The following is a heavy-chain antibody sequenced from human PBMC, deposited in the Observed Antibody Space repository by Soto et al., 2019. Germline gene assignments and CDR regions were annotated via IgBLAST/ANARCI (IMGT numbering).Heavy chain of an antibody. Sequence: PSETLLTCTVSGGSVSSDEDYWSWIRQSPGKGLEWIGYISNSGSTGYNPSLKTRLSMSVDRSKNQFTLRLTSVTAADTAVYFCATESGSTYGYFDYWGQGTQVTVSS. CDR1: GGSVSSDEDY. CDR2: ISNSGST. CDR3: ATESGSTYGYFDY. J-gene: IGHJ4*02. D-gene: IGHD5-18*01. V-gene: IGHV4-30-4*08.